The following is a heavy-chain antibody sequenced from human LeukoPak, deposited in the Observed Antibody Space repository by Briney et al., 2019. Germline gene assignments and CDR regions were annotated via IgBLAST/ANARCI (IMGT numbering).Heavy chain of an antibody. D-gene: IGHD2-2*01. CDR1: GFAFSGYS. CDR3: ARPRGCGSSRCNNFDY. V-gene: IGHV3-7*01. CDR2: MNEYGSEI. Sequence: GGSLRLSCAVSGFAFSGYSMSWVRQAPGKGLEWVAKMNEYGSEIFYLDSVKGRFTISRDNAKNSLYLQMNSLRAEDTAVYYCARPRGCGSSRCNNFDYWGQGTLVTVSS. J-gene: IGHJ4*02.